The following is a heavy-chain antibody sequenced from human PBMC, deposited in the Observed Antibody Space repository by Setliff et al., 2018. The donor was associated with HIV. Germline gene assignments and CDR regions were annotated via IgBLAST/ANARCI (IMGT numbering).Heavy chain of an antibody. V-gene: IGHV3-48*01. CDR1: GFTFSSFP. CDR3: VRERVGSFDN. CDR2: ISSSSISRAI. Sequence: LRLSCAVSGFTFSSFPMHWVCQTPGKGLEWISHISSSSISRAINYADSVKGRFTISRDNAKNSLYLQMNSLRADDTAVYYCVRERVGSFDNWGQGTLVTVS. J-gene: IGHJ4*02. D-gene: IGHD3-10*01.